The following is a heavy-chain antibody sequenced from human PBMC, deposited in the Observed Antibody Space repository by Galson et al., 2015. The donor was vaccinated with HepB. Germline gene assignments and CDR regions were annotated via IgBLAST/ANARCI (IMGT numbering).Heavy chain of an antibody. CDR1: GFTFSSYA. D-gene: IGHD1/OR15-1a*01. CDR2: ISYDGSNK. Sequence: SLRLSCAASGFTFSSYAMHWVRQAPGKGLEWVAVISYDGSNKYYADSVKGRFTISRDNSKNTLYLQMNSLRAEDTAVYYCASLGYAEQPYWGQRTLVTVSS. V-gene: IGHV3-30-3*01. J-gene: IGHJ4*02. CDR3: ASLGYAEQPY.